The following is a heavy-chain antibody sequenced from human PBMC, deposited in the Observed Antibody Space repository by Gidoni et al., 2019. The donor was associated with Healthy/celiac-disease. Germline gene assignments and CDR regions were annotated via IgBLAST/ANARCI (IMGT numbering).Heavy chain of an antibody. CDR2: INHSGST. D-gene: IGHD2-15*01. CDR3: ARGRRWSKHYFDY. J-gene: IGHJ4*02. Sequence: QVQLQQWGAGLLKPSETLSLTCAVSGGSFSGYYWSWIRQPPGKGLEWIGEINHSGSTNYNPSLKSRVTISVDTSKNQFSLKLSSVTAADTAVYYCARGRRWSKHYFDYWGQGTLVTVSS. CDR1: GGSFSGYY. V-gene: IGHV4-34*01.